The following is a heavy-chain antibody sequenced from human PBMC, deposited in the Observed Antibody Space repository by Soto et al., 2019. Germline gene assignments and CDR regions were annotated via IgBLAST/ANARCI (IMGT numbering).Heavy chain of an antibody. CDR3: ARGLHDYDNTGYHPAYFDS. CDR2: IIPIFSPA. Sequence: QVQLVQSGAEVKKPGSSVKVSCEASGGTFSSCDINWVRQAPGQGLEWMGGIIPIFSPAKYAQKFQGRVTITADESTSTAYMELTGLTFDDTAVYYCARGLHDYDNTGYHPAYFDSWGQGTLVTVSS. D-gene: IGHD3-22*01. J-gene: IGHJ4*02. V-gene: IGHV1-69*01. CDR1: GGTFSSCD.